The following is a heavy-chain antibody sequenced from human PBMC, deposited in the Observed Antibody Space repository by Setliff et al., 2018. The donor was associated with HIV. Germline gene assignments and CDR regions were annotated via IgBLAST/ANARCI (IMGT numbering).Heavy chain of an antibody. CDR3: ARGYYDSRGYYYPFDY. V-gene: IGHV3-33*01. D-gene: IGHD3-22*01. CDR1: GFTFSSYG. Sequence: GGSLRLSCAASGFTFSSYGMHWVRQAPGKGLEWVAVIWYDGSNKYIYYADSVKGRFTISRDNAKNSLYLQMNSLRAEDTAVYYCARGYYDSRGYYYPFDYWGQGTLVTVSS. J-gene: IGHJ4*02. CDR2: IWYDGSNKYI.